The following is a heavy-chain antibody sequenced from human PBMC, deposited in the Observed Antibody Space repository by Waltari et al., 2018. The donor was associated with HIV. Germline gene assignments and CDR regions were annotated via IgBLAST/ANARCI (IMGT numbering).Heavy chain of an antibody. V-gene: IGHV2-70*04. J-gene: IGHJ4*02. Sequence: QVTLKESGPALVKPTQTLTLTCTFSGFSLSTSGMRVSWIRQPPGKALEWLARIDWDDDKFYSTSLKTRLTISKDTSNNQVVLTRTNMDPVDTATYYCARVYGDYVFDYWGQGTLVTVSS. D-gene: IGHD4-17*01. CDR3: ARVYGDYVFDY. CDR1: GFSLSTSGMR. CDR2: IDWDDDK.